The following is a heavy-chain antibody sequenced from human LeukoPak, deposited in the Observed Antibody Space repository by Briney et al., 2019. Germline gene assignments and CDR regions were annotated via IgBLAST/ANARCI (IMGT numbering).Heavy chain of an antibody. J-gene: IGHJ6*02. Sequence: SETLSLTCTVSGGSISSYYWSWIRQPPGKGLEWIGYIYYSGSTNYNPSLKSRVTISVDTSKNQFSLKLSSVTAADTAVYYCARDTIGTIDIVLMGPYGMDVWGQGTTVTVSS. CDR3: ARDTIGTIDIVLMGPYGMDV. CDR2: IYYSGST. D-gene: IGHD2-8*01. V-gene: IGHV4-59*01. CDR1: GGSISSYY.